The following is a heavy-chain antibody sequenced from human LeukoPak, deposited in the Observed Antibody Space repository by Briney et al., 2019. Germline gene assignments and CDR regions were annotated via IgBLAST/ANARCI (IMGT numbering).Heavy chain of an antibody. CDR2: ITSSSGHI. V-gene: IGHV3-21*01. CDR3: ARGGSAAAGPVDY. Sequence: GGSLRLSCAASGFTFSSYSMSWVRQAPGKGLEWVSSITSSSGHIYYADSLKGRFSISRDNAKNSVYLQMNSLSVEDTAVYYCARGGSAAAGPVDYWGQGTLVTVSS. D-gene: IGHD6-13*01. J-gene: IGHJ4*02. CDR1: GFTFSSYS.